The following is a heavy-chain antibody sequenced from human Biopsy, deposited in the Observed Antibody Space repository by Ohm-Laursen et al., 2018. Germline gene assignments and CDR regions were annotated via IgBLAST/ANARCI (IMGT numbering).Heavy chain of an antibody. D-gene: IGHD3-22*01. J-gene: IGHJ3*02. CDR1: RFSVSSYD. CDR2: IWYDGSIE. Sequence: SLRLSCAASRFSVSSYDMNWVRQASGKGLEWVAVIWYDGSIEYYVDSVKGRFTISRDNYKNILYLQMNSLRVEDTAVYYCARDRLLYQYDSSGSDIWGQGTVVTVSS. V-gene: IGHV3-33*08. CDR3: ARDRLLYQYDSSGSDI.